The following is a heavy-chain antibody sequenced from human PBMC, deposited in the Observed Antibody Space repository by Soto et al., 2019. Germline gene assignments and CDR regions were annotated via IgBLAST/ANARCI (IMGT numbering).Heavy chain of an antibody. CDR3: ARIQLEREPEFRYYFDY. V-gene: IGHV1-46*01. D-gene: IGHD1-1*01. J-gene: IGHJ4*02. CDR1: GYTFSSYY. Sequence: GASVKVSCKASGYTFSSYYMHWVRQAPVQGLEWMGIINPSGGSTSYAQKFQGRVTMTTDTSTSTAYMELRSLRSDDTAVYYCARIQLEREPEFRYYFDYWGQGPLVTVSS. CDR2: INPSGGST.